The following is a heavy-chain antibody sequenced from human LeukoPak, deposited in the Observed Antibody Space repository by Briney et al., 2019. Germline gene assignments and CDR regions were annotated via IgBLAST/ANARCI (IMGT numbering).Heavy chain of an antibody. D-gene: IGHD3-10*01. CDR3: ARDISKILWFGELMGWFDP. CDR1: GGSISSYY. CDR2: IYYSGST. V-gene: IGHV4-59*12. J-gene: IGHJ5*02. Sequence: SETLSLTCTVSGGSISSYYWSWIRQPPGKGLEWIGYIYYSGSTNYNPSLKSRVTISVDTSKNQFSLKLSSVTAADTAVYYCARDISKILWFGELMGWFDPWGQGTLVTVSS.